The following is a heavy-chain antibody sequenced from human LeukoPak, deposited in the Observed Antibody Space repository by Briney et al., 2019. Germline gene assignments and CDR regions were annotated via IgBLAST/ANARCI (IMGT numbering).Heavy chain of an antibody. CDR3: ARVLGQLVDY. D-gene: IGHD6-6*01. CDR1: GFTFSSYS. J-gene: IGHJ4*02. CDR2: ISSSSSYI. Sequence: GGSLRLSCAASGFTFSSYSMNWVRQAPGKGLEWVSSISSSSSYIYYADSVKGRFTISRDNAKNSLYLQMNSLRAEDTAVYHCARVLGQLVDYWGQGTLVTVSS. V-gene: IGHV3-21*01.